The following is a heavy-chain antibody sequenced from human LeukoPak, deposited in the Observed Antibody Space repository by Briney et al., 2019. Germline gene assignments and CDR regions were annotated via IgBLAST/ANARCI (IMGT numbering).Heavy chain of an antibody. V-gene: IGHV1-2*02. CDR2: INPNSGGT. CDR3: ARDSGLYYYARGGGFDY. J-gene: IGHJ4*02. CDR1: GYTFTGYY. Sequence: ASVKVSCKASGYTFTGYYIHWVRQAPGQGLEWMAWINPNSGGTNIAQKFQGRVTMTTDTSTSTAYMELRSLRSDDTAVYYCARDSGLYYYARGGGFDYWGQGTLVTVSS. D-gene: IGHD3-10*02.